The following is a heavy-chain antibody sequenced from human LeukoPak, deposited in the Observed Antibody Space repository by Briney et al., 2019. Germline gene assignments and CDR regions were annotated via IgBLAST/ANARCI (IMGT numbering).Heavy chain of an antibody. CDR2: ISYDGSNK. Sequence: GGSLRLSCAASGFTFSSYAMHWVRQAPGKGLEWVAVISYDGSNKYYADSVKGRFTISRDNSKNTLYLQMNSLRAEDTAVYYCARTGPGGNGGYYYYYMDVWGKGTTVTVSS. J-gene: IGHJ6*03. D-gene: IGHD4-23*01. V-gene: IGHV3-30-3*01. CDR3: ARTGPGGNGGYYYYYMDV. CDR1: GFTFSSYA.